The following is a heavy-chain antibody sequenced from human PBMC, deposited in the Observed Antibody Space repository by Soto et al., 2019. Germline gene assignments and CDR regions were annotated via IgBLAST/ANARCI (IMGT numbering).Heavy chain of an antibody. D-gene: IGHD3-16*01. CDR1: GFIFNNYW. V-gene: IGHV3-74*01. Sequence: GGSLRLSCAASGFIFNNYWMHWVRQAPGKGLVWVSRINGDGSTTTYKDLVKGRFTISRDNAKNTVYLQMNSLRAEDTAVYYCARGSRPRGGHFWGKGILVTVSS. CDR2: INGDGSTT. CDR3: ARGSRPRGGHF. J-gene: IGHJ4*02.